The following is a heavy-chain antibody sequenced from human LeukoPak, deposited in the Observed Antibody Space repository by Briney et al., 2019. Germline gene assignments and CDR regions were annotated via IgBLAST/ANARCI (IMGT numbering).Heavy chain of an antibody. CDR2: IYHSGST. CDR1: GGSISSGGYS. V-gene: IGHV4-30-2*01. J-gene: IGHJ2*01. Sequence: PSQTLSLTCAVSGGSISSGGYSCSWIRQAPGKGLEWIGYIYHSGSTYYNPSLKSRVTISVDRSKNQFSLKVSSVTAADTAVYYCAGLITTAWYFDLWGRGTLVTVSS. D-gene: IGHD3-22*01. CDR3: AGLITTAWYFDL.